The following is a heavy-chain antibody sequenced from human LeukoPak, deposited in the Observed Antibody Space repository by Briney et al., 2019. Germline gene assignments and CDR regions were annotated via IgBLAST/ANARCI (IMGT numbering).Heavy chain of an antibody. J-gene: IGHJ4*02. V-gene: IGHV4-59*08. CDR3: ARYGITIVRGEKYYFDS. CDR1: GGPISGYF. CDR2: IHYSWST. Sequence: PSETLSLTCTVSGGPISGYFWSWIRQPPGPGLEWMGYIHYSWSTNYHPSLNSRVTISVDTSKNQFSLRLSSVAAADTAVDYCARYGITIVRGEKYYFDSWSQGTLVTVSS. D-gene: IGHD3-10*01.